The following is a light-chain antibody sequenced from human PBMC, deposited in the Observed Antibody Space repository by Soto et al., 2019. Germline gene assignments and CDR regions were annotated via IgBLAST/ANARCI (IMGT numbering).Light chain of an antibody. V-gene: IGKV3-11*01. CDR3: QQRGSWPPT. CDR1: QSVSTY. Sequence: EIVLTQSPATLSLSPGERATLSCRASQSVSTYLAWYPQRRGQAPRVLIYDASNRATGIPARFSGMGSGADFTLTISSLEPEDFAVYYCQQRGSWPPTFGQGTRLEIK. CDR2: DAS. J-gene: IGKJ5*01.